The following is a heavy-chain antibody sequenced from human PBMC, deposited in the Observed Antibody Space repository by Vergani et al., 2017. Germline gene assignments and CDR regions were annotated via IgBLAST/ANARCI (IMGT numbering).Heavy chain of an antibody. CDR2: ISASGAPT. CDR3: ASAYGRYDWFDY. V-gene: IGHV3-23*01. CDR1: GFIFSTYA. Sequence: EVQLLESGGDLVQPGGSLRLSCTASGFIFSTYAMSWVRQAPGKGLEWVSVISASGAPTYYADSVKGRVTISRDNYKNTLYLQMNSLRVEDTAVYYCASAYGRYDWFDYWGQRTLVTVSS. D-gene: IGHD1-20*01. J-gene: IGHJ4*01.